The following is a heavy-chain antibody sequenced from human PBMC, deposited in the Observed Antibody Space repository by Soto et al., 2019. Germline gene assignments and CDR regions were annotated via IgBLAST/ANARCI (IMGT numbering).Heavy chain of an antibody. Sequence: QVQLQESGPGLVKPSETLSLICTVSGGSISSYYWSWIRQPPGKGLEWIGYIYYSGSTNYNPSLKXXVXXSVDTSKNQFSLKLSSVTAADTAVYYCARFPRGYSYGHFDYWGQGTLVTVSS. CDR1: GGSISSYY. J-gene: IGHJ4*02. CDR2: IYYSGST. V-gene: IGHV4-59*01. D-gene: IGHD5-18*01. CDR3: ARFPRGYSYGHFDY.